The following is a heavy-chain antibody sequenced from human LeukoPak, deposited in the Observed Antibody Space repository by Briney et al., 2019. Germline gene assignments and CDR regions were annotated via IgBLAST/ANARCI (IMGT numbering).Heavy chain of an antibody. CDR2: INSDGSRT. V-gene: IGHV3-74*01. CDR3: AGGGAVYGLN. J-gene: IGHJ1*01. CDR1: EFAFSSYW. Sequence: GGSLRLSCAASEFAFSSYWMHWVRQAPGKGLVWVSRINSDGSRTSYADSVKGRFTISRDNARSTLYLQMNSLRVEDTAVYYCAGGGAVYGLNWGQGTLVPVSS. D-gene: IGHD3-10*01.